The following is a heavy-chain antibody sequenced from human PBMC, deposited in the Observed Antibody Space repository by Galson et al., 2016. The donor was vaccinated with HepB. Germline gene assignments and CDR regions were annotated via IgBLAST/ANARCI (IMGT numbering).Heavy chain of an antibody. J-gene: IGHJ6*04. D-gene: IGHD5-12*01. V-gene: IGHV3-64*01. Sequence: SLRLSCAASGFTFSSYVMHWVRQGPGKGLEYVSSISSNGGSTYYANSVKGRFTISRDNSKNTLYLQMGSLRVEDMAVYYCAREDIVATIRDYYYGMDVWGKGTTGTGSS. CDR3: AREDIVATIRDYYYGMDV. CDR1: GFTFSSYV. CDR2: ISSNGGST.